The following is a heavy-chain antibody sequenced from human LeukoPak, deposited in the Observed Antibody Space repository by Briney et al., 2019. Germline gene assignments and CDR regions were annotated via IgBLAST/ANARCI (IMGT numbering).Heavy chain of an antibody. J-gene: IGHJ4*02. D-gene: IGHD2-2*01. CDR1: GFTFSNAW. CDR3: TTGYCSSTSCWYYFDY. CDR2: IESKTDGGTT. V-gene: IGHV3-15*04. Sequence: GGSLRLSCAASGFTFSNAWMSWVRQAPGKGLEWVGRIESKTDGGTTDYAAPVKGRFTISRDDSKDTLYLQMNSLKTEDTAVYYCTTGYCSSTSCWYYFDYWGQGTLVTVSS.